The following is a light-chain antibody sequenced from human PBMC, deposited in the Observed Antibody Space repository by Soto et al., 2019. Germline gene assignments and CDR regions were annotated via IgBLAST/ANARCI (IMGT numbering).Light chain of an antibody. J-gene: IGKJ1*01. V-gene: IGKV1-39*01. CDR1: QSISRY. Sequence: DIQMTQSPSSLSASVGDRITITCRASQSISRYLNWYQHKPGKAPKLLINAASSLERGVPSRFSGGGSETDFPLNTSSLQPDDFATYYCQQNYRATPWTFGQGTKMDIK. CDR3: QQNYRATPWT. CDR2: AAS.